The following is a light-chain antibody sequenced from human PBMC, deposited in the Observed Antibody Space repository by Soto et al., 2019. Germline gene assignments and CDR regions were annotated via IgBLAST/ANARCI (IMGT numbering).Light chain of an antibody. V-gene: IGKV3-20*01. CDR2: GAS. CDR3: QQYGSSPGWT. J-gene: IGKJ1*01. Sequence: EIVLTQSPGTLSLSPGERATLSCRASQSVSSSYLAWYQQKPGQAPRLLIYGASSRATGIPDRCNGSGSGTAVSQTSSRLEPEDFGVYYCQQYGSSPGWTFGQGTKVEI. CDR1: QSVSSSY.